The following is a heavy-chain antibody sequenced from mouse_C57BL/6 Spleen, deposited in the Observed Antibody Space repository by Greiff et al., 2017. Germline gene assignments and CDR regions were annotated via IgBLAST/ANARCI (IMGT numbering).Heavy chain of an antibody. Sequence: VMLVESGPGLVQPSQSLSITCTVSGFSLTSYGVHWVRQSPGKGLEWLGVIWRGGSTDYNAAFMSRLSITKDNSKSQVFFKMHSLQADDTAIYYCAKTDDVYYVQFAYWGQGILVTVSA. D-gene: IGHD2-3*01. V-gene: IGHV2-5*01. CDR2: IWRGGST. CDR1: GFSLTSYG. CDR3: AKTDDVYYVQFAY. J-gene: IGHJ3*01.